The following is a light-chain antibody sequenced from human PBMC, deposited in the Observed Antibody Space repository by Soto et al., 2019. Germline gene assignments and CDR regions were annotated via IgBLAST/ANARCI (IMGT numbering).Light chain of an antibody. J-gene: IGKJ1*01. CDR3: QQYNSYS. Sequence: EIVMTQSPATLSVSRGERATLSCRASQSVSSNLAWYQQKPGQAPRLLIYGASTRATGIPSRFSGSGSGTEFTLTISSLQPDDFATYYCQQYNSYSFGQGTKVDIK. CDR1: QSVSSN. V-gene: IGKV3-15*01. CDR2: GAS.